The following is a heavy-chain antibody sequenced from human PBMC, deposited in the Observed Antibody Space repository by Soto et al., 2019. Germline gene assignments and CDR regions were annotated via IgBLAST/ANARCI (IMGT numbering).Heavy chain of an antibody. CDR2: IIPIFGKA. CDR3: ARCVYSYGHCFDY. V-gene: IGHV1-69*13. J-gene: IGHJ4*02. D-gene: IGHD5-18*01. Sequence: GASVKVSCKASGGTFSSYAITWVRQAPGQGLEWMGGIIPIFGKANYAQKFQGRLTITADESTSTAYMELSSLRSDDTAVYYCARCVYSYGHCFDYWGQGTLVTVSS. CDR1: GGTFSSYA.